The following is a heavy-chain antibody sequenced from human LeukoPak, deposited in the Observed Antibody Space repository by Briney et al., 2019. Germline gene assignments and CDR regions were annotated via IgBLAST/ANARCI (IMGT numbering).Heavy chain of an antibody. D-gene: IGHD3/OR15-3a*01. J-gene: IGHJ5*01. CDR2: INTNSGGT. V-gene: IGHV1-2*02. CDR3: ARDDAGTHDS. CDR1: GYTFTTYG. Sequence: ASVKVSCKASGYTFTTYGISWVRQAPGQGLEWMGWINTNSGGTSYAQKFKGRLTMTLDTSISTLYMDLSSLTSDDTAVYYCARDDAGTHDSWGQGTLVTVSS.